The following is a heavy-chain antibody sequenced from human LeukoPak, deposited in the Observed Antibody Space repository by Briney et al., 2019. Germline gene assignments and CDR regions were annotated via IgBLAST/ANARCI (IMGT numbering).Heavy chain of an antibody. CDR3: ASTSYCSGGSCYPEYFQH. Sequence: SETLSLTCAVSGGSISSSNWWSWVRQPPGKGLEWIGEIYHSGSTNYNPSLKSRVTISVDKSKNQFSLKLSSVTAADTAVYYCASTSYCSGGSCYPEYFQHWGQGTLVTVSS. J-gene: IGHJ1*01. V-gene: IGHV4-4*02. D-gene: IGHD2-15*01. CDR1: GGSISSSNW. CDR2: IYHSGST.